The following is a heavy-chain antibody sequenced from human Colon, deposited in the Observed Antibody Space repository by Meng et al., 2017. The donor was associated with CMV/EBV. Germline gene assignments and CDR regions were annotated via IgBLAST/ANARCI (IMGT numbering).Heavy chain of an antibody. J-gene: IGHJ4*02. CDR3: VRGSSQDY. Sequence: GESLKISCEGSGYNFPIYWIGWVRQMPGKGLEWVGTIYPADSATRYNPSFQGHVTISAATSISTAYLQWTSLKTSDAAIYFCVRGSSQDYWGQGTLVTVSS. D-gene: IGHD6-6*01. CDR1: GYNFPIYW. V-gene: IGHV5-51*01. CDR2: IYPADSAT.